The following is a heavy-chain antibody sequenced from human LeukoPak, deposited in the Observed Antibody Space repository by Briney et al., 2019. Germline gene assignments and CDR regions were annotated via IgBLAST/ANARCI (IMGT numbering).Heavy chain of an antibody. D-gene: IGHD4-17*01. CDR3: ARVGYGDYGAIFDY. J-gene: IGHJ4*02. V-gene: IGHV4-30-2*01. CDR2: IYHSGST. Sequence: SETLSLTCAVSGGSISSCGYSWSWIRQPPGKGLEWIGYIYHSGSTYYNPSLKSRVTISVDRSKNQFSLKLSSVTAADTAVYYCARVGYGDYGAIFDYWGQGTLVTVSS. CDR1: GGSISSCGYS.